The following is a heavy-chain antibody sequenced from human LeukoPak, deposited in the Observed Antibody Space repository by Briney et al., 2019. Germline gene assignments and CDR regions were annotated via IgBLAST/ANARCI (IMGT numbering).Heavy chain of an antibody. J-gene: IGHJ4*02. D-gene: IGHD1-26*01. CDR3: ARGPTGSYSNFDY. V-gene: IGHV3-72*01. CDR2: ARNKANSHTT. Sequence: GGSLRLSCAASGFTFSDHYMDWVRQAPGKGLEWVSRARNKANSHTTEYAASVKGRFTISRDDSKSSLYLQMNSLKTEDTAVYYCARGPTGSYSNFDYWGQGTLVTVSS. CDR1: GFTFSDHY.